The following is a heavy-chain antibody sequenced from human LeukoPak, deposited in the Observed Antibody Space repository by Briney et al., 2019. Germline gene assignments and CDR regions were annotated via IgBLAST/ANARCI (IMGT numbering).Heavy chain of an antibody. CDR1: GFTFRSYW. CDR2: INQGGSVQ. CDR3: AKDLVLADYVWGSYRSGPWYFDY. J-gene: IGHJ4*02. V-gene: IGHV3-7*01. Sequence: PGGSLRLSCAASGFTFRSYWMSWVRQAPGKGLEWVANINQGGSVQYYMDSVKGRFTISRDDAKNSLYVQMNSLRDEDTAVYYCAKDLVLADYVWGSYRSGPWYFDYWGQGTLVTVSS. D-gene: IGHD3-16*02.